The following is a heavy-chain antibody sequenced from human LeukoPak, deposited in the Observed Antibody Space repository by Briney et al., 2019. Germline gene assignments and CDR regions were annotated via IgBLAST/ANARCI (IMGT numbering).Heavy chain of an antibody. D-gene: IGHD2-2*01. CDR2: ISSSSSYI. CDR3: ARSHCSSTSCRKSWFDP. Sequence: GGSLRLSFAASGFTFSSYSMNWVRQAPGKGLEWVSSISSSSSYIYYADSVKGRFTISRDNAKNSLYLQMNSLRAEDTAVYYCARSHCSSTSCRKSWFDPWGQGTLVTVSS. J-gene: IGHJ5*02. CDR1: GFTFSSYS. V-gene: IGHV3-21*01.